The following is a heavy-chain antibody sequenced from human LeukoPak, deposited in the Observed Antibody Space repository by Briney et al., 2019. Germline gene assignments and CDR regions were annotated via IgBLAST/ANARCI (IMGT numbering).Heavy chain of an antibody. CDR1: GFTFSTYA. CDR2: INHSGST. Sequence: PGRSLRLSCAASGFTFSTYAMHWDRQPPGKGLEWIGEINHSGSTNYNPSLKSRVTISVDTSKNQFSLKLSSVTAADTAVHYCARRTIAAADNNWFDPWGQGTLVSVSS. J-gene: IGHJ5*02. V-gene: IGHV4-34*01. CDR3: ARRTIAAADNNWFDP. D-gene: IGHD6-13*01.